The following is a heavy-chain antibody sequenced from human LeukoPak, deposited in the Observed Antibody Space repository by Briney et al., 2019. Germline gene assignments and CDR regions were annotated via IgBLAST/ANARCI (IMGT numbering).Heavy chain of an antibody. V-gene: IGHV3-21*01. Sequence: GGSLRLSCAASGFTFSSYSMNWVRQAPGKGLEWVSSISSSSYIYYADSVKGRFTISRDNAKNSLYLQMNSLRAEDTAVYYCARDEDYGDYSPWGQGTLVTVSS. CDR2: ISSSSYI. CDR1: GFTFSSYS. J-gene: IGHJ5*02. D-gene: IGHD4-17*01. CDR3: ARDEDYGDYSP.